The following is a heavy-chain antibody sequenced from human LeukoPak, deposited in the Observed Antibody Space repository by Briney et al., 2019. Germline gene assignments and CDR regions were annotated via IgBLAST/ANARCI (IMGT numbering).Heavy chain of an antibody. Sequence: SETLSLTCTVSGGSISSSSYYWGWLRQPPGKGLEWIGSIYYSGSTYYIPSLKSRVTISVDTSKNQFSLKLSSVTAADTAVYYCVSLNDYGDYGDDYWGQGTLVTVSS. CDR2: IYYSGST. J-gene: IGHJ4*02. CDR3: VSLNDYGDYGDDY. D-gene: IGHD4-17*01. V-gene: IGHV4-39*01. CDR1: GGSISSSSYY.